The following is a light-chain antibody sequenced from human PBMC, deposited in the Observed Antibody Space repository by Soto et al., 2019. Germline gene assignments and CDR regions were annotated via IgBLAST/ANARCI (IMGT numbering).Light chain of an antibody. CDR1: QSISSSY. V-gene: IGKV3-20*01. CDR3: QQYGSSPIT. Sequence: VLTQAPGTLSLSPGKRPTLSCRASQSISSSYLAWYQERPGQAPRXXIYGASSRATGIPDRFSGSGSGTEFTLTISRLEPEDFAVYYCQQYGSSPITFGQGTRLEIK. J-gene: IGKJ5*01. CDR2: GAS.